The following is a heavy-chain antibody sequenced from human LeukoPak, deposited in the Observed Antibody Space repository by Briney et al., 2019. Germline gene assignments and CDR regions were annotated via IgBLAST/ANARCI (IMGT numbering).Heavy chain of an antibody. D-gene: IGHD2-15*01. CDR1: GFTFDAHA. V-gene: IGHV3-9*01. CDR2: ISGNGDSR. J-gene: IGHJ4*02. CDR3: TKGSGSWVDY. Sequence: PGRSLRLSCAASGFTFDAHAMHWVRHAPGKGLEWVSGISGNGDSRGYPDSVKGRFTISRDNAKNSLFLQMNSLSVEDTALYHCTKGSGSWVDYWGQGTLVTVSS.